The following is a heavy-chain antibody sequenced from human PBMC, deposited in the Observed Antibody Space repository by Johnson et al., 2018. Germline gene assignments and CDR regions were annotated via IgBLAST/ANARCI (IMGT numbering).Heavy chain of an antibody. Sequence: QVQLVQSGGGVVQPGTSLRLSCVASGFSFNSYAMHWVRQAPGKVLEWVAIISSGGRNKHYPDSVKGRFTVSRDNSKNTLYLQMNSLSPEETAVYYCARDPAEDVGGKGTRVTVSS. J-gene: IGHJ6*04. CDR2: ISSGGRNK. V-gene: IGHV3-30-3*01. CDR3: ARDPAEDV. CDR1: GFSFNSYA.